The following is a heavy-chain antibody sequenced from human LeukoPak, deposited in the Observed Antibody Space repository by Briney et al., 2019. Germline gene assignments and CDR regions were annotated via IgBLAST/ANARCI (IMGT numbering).Heavy chain of an antibody. D-gene: IGHD3-16*01. V-gene: IGHV3-30*03. Sequence: GRSLRLSCAASGFTFSSYGMHWVRQAPGKGLEWVAVISYDGSNKYYADSVKGRFTISRDNSKNTLYLQMNSLRAEDTAVYYCATLSRSGTDWGQGTLVTVSS. J-gene: IGHJ4*02. CDR1: GFTFSSYG. CDR3: ATLSRSGTD. CDR2: ISYDGSNK.